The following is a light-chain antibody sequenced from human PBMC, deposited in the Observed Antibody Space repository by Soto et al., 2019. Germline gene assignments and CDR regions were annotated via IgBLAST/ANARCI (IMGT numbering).Light chain of an antibody. Sequence: DIKMTQSPSSLSASVGDRVTITCQASQNINNYLNWYQQKPGKAPNXXIYDASSLASGVPSRFSGSGSGTEFTLTISSLQPDDFATFYCQQYNSHSKTFGQGTKVDI. CDR2: DAS. J-gene: IGKJ1*01. CDR1: QNINNY. V-gene: IGKV1-5*01. CDR3: QQYNSHSKT.